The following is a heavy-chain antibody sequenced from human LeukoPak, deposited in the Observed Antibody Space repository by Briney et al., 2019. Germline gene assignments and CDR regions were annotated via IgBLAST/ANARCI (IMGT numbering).Heavy chain of an antibody. CDR2: INPSGGST. J-gene: IGHJ6*03. D-gene: IGHD3-3*01. CDR1: GYTFTSYY. CDR3: ARGLHRTPYYDFWSGYYKTRSYYYMDV. Sequence: ASVKVSCKASGYTFTSYYMHWVRQAPGQGLEWMGIINPSGGSTSYAQKFQGRVTITRNTSISTAYMELSSLRSEDTAVYYCARGLHRTPYYDFWSGYYKTRSYYYMDVWGKGTTVTVSS. V-gene: IGHV1-46*01.